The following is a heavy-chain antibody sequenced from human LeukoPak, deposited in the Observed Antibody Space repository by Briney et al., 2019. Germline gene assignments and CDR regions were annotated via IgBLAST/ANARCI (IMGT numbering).Heavy chain of an antibody. V-gene: IGHV3-74*01. J-gene: IGHJ3*02. D-gene: IGHD2-8*02. CDR2: INSDGTST. CDR3: ARTGTGGDLDI. Sequence: PGGSLRLSCAASGFTFSNHSLHWVRQAPGKGLVWVSRINSDGTSTIYADSVKGRFTISRDNAKSTVYLQMNSLRAEDTAVYYCARTGTGGDLDIWGQGTMVTVSS. CDR1: GFTFSNHS.